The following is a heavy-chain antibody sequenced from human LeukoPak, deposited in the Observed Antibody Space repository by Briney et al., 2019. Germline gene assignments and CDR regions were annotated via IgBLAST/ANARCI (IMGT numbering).Heavy chain of an antibody. CDR2: IYTSGST. V-gene: IGHV4-4*07. CDR1: GGSISSYY. D-gene: IGHD3-10*01. CDR3: ARDPGRIFREGCFDP. Sequence: SETLSLTCTVSGGSISSYYWSWIRKPAGKGMEWIGRIYTSGSTNYNPSLKSRVTISVDSSKNQFSLKLRSVTAADTAVYYCARDPGRIFREGCFDPWGQGTLVTVSS. J-gene: IGHJ5*02.